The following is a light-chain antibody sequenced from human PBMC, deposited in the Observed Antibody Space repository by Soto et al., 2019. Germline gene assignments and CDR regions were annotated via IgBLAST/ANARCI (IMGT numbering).Light chain of an antibody. CDR2: GAS. CDR1: QSVSSK. V-gene: IGKV3-15*01. CDR3: QQYNNWPQT. Sequence: EIVMTQSPVTLSVSPGERATLSCRASQSVSSKLAWYQQEPGQAPRLLIYGASTRATGIPARFSGSGSGTEFTLSISSLQSEDFAVYYCQQYNNWPQTFGQGTKVDIK. J-gene: IGKJ2*01.